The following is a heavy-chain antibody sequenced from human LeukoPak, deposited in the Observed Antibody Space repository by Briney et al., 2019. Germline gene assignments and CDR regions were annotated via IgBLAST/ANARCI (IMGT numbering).Heavy chain of an antibody. J-gene: IGHJ2*01. CDR3: ARVRYSSSLSPWYFDL. D-gene: IGHD6-13*01. V-gene: IGHV4-59*01. CDR1: GGSISSYY. CDR2: IYYSGST. Sequence: PSETLSLTCTVSGGSISSYYWSWIRQPPGKGLEWIEYIYYSGSTNYNPSLESRVTISVDTSKNQFSLKLSSVTAADTAVYYCARVRYSSSLSPWYFDLWGRGTLVTVSS.